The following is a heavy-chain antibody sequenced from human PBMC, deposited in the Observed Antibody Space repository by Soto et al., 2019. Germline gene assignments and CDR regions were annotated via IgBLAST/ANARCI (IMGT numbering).Heavy chain of an antibody. CDR2: ISYDGSNK. Sequence: QVQLVESGGGVVQPGRSLRLSCAASGFTFSSYAMHWVRQAPGKGLEWVAVISYDGSNKYYADSVKGRFTISRDNSKNPLYLQMNSLRAEDTAVYYCARDTPQEWLLVFHYWGQGTLVTVSS. D-gene: IGHD3-3*01. CDR1: GFTFSSYA. CDR3: ARDTPQEWLLVFHY. V-gene: IGHV3-30-3*01. J-gene: IGHJ4*02.